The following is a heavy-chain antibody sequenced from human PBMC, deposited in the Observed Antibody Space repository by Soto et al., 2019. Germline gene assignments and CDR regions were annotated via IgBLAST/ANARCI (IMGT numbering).Heavy chain of an antibody. V-gene: IGHV3-23*01. J-gene: IGHJ5*02. Sequence: AGGSLRVSCAASGFIFENFVMSWVRQSPGKGLEWISSISGSGFKKYYADSVKGRFTISRDNSKSTVYLELNNLSAEDTAVYHCAKNQGVELVPLATVDWFDPWGQGSVVTVSS. D-gene: IGHD1-26*01. CDR2: ISGSGFKK. CDR3: AKNQGVELVPLATVDWFDP. CDR1: GFIFENFV.